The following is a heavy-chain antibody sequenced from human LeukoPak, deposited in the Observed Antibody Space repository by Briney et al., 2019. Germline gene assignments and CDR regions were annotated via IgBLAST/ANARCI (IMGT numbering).Heavy chain of an antibody. Sequence: ASVKVSCKASGYTFTNYGVNWGRQAPGQGREYMGWISGYDGNTNYAQKVQGRVTMTADISTSTAYMELRSLRSDDTAVYYCARGSGRDGYSYAFDIWGQGTMVTVSS. CDR2: ISGYDGNT. D-gene: IGHD5-24*01. J-gene: IGHJ3*02. CDR1: GYTFTNYG. CDR3: ARGSGRDGYSYAFDI. V-gene: IGHV1-18*01.